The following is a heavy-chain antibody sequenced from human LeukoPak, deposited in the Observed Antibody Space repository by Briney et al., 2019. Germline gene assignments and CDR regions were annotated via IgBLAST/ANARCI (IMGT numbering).Heavy chain of an antibody. D-gene: IGHD2-2*01. CDR2: IKQDGREK. J-gene: IGHJ4*02. V-gene: IGHV3-7*01. Sequence: GGSLRLSSAASGFTFSSYWMSWVRQAPGKGREWVANIKQDGREKYYVDSVKGPFTISRDNTKKSLYVHMDTLREQDTAVCHCASEREYCSSTSCHYYFVYWGQGTLVTVSS. CDR1: GFTFSSYW. CDR3: ASEREYCSSTSCHYYFVY.